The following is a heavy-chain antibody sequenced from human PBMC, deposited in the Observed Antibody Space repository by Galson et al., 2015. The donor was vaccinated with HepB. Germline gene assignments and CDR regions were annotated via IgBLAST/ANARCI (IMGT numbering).Heavy chain of an antibody. CDR2: ISSSSSPV. Sequence: SLRLSCAASGFTFSTYSLNWVRQAPGKGLEWISYISSSSSPVFYADSVRGRFTISRDNAKNSLYLQMNGLRAEDTAVYYCARDASGFCSGDKCYSFFRYYYYMDVWGKGTTVTVSS. V-gene: IGHV3-48*01. J-gene: IGHJ6*03. CDR1: GFTFSTYS. CDR3: ARDASGFCSGDKCYSFFRYYYYMDV. D-gene: IGHD2-15*01.